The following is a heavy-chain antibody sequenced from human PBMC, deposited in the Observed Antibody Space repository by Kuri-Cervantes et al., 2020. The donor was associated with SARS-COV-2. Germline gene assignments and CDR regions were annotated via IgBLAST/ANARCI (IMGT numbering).Heavy chain of an antibody. CDR1: GFTFSDYY. CDR3: AVIQNSGSYSTRSSYFDY. Sequence: GESLKISCAASGFTFSDYYMGWIRQAPGKGLEWVSYISSSSSYTNYADSVKGRFTISRDNAKNSLYLQMNSLRAEDTAVYYCAVIQNSGSYSTRSSYFDYWGQGTLVTVSS. J-gene: IGHJ4*02. V-gene: IGHV3-11*03. D-gene: IGHD1-26*01. CDR2: ISSSSSYT.